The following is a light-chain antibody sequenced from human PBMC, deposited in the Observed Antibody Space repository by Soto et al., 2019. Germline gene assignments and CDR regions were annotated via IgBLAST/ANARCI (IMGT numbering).Light chain of an antibody. J-gene: IGKJ3*01. Sequence: AIRMTQSPSSFSASTGDRVTITCRASQGISSYLAWYQQKPGKAPKLLIYAASTLQSGVPSRFSGSGSGTDFTLTISCLQSEDFATSYCQQYYSYPLTFGPGTKVDIK. V-gene: IGKV1-8*01. CDR1: QGISSY. CDR3: QQYYSYPLT. CDR2: AAS.